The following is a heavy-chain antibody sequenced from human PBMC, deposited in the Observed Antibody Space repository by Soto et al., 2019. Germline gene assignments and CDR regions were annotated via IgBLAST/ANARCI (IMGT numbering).Heavy chain of an antibody. D-gene: IGHD6-19*01. V-gene: IGHV1-69*13. Sequence: SVKVSCKASGDTFSSYAISWVRQAPGQGLEWMGEIIPISGTTNYAQKFQGRVTITADETMSTAYMELSSLRSEDTAVYYCTRSLIGVTGRFDYWGQGTLVTVSS. CDR1: GDTFSSYA. J-gene: IGHJ4*02. CDR2: IIPISGTT. CDR3: TRSLIGVTGRFDY.